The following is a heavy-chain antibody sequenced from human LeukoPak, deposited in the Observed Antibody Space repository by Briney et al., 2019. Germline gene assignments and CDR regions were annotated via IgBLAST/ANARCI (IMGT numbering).Heavy chain of an antibody. CDR1: GYTFTGYY. CDR2: IKPNSGGT. D-gene: IGHD2/OR15-2a*01. Sequence: ASVKVSCKASGYTFTGYYLHWVRQAPGQGLEYMRWIKPNSGGTKYAENFQGRVTMTRDTSISTAFMELSRLRSDDTAVYYCARGGGYSFSFFDPWGQGTLVTVSS. CDR3: ARGGGYSFSFFDP. V-gene: IGHV1-2*02. J-gene: IGHJ5*02.